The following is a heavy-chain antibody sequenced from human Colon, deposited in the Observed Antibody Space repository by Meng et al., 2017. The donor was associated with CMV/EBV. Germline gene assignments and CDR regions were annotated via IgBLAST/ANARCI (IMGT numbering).Heavy chain of an antibody. CDR1: DFIFSNYG. CDR2: ISSSSLYI. V-gene: IGHV3-21*01. CDR3: ANYDSSVGY. D-gene: IGHD3-22*01. J-gene: IGHJ4*02. Sequence: LRPSCTVSDFIFSNYGMSWVRQAPGKGLEWVSSISSSSLYIYYAASVKGRFTISRDNAKNSLYLQMNSLRAEDTAVYYCANYDSSVGYWGQGTLVTVSS.